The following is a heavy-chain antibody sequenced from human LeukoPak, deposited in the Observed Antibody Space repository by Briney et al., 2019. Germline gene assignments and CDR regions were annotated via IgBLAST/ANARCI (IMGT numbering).Heavy chain of an antibody. J-gene: IGHJ4*02. Sequence: GGSLGLSCAASEFTFTTSWMTWVRQAPGKGLEWLGNINPDASTKNYAASVRGRFTFSRDNAKNSLYLHMSSLRAEDTAIYYCARDRAFSTFDYWGRGTLVTVSS. CDR2: INPDASTK. CDR1: EFTFTTSW. V-gene: IGHV3-7*01. CDR3: ARDRAFSTFDY. D-gene: IGHD2-2*01.